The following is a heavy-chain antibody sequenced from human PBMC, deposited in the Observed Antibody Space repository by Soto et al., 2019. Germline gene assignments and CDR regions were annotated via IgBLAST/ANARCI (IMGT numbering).Heavy chain of an antibody. CDR2: IYYSGST. CDR3: ASASRIWFGSPLDFDY. Sequence: SETLSLTCTVSGVSIRSYYWSWIRQPTEKGLEWIGYIYYSGSTNYNPSLKSRVTISVDTSKNQFSLKLSSVTAADTAVYYCASASRIWFGSPLDFDYWGQGTLVTVSS. CDR1: GVSIRSYY. J-gene: IGHJ4*02. D-gene: IGHD3-10*01. V-gene: IGHV4-59*01.